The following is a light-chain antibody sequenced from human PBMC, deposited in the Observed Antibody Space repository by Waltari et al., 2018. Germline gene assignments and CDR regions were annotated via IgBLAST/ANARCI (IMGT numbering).Light chain of an antibody. Sequence: EIVLTQSPATLSLSPGERATLSCRASQSVSSYLAWYQQKPGQAPRPLIYDASNRATGIPARFSGSGSGTDFTLTISSLEPEDFAVYYCQQRSNQGTFGQGTKVEIK. CDR2: DAS. CDR1: QSVSSY. CDR3: QQRSNQGT. V-gene: IGKV3-11*01. J-gene: IGKJ1*01.